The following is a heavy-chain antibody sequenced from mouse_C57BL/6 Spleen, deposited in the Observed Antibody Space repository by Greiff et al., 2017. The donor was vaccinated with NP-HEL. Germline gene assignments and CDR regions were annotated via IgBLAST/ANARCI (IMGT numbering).Heavy chain of an antibody. D-gene: IGHD1-1*01. CDR1: GYTFTSYW. CDR2: IDPSDSYT. Sequence: VQLQQSGAELVRPGTSVKLSCKASGYTFTSYWMHWVKQRPGQGLEWIGVIDPSDSYTNYNQKFKGKATLTVDTSSSTAYMQLSSLTSEDSAVYYCASYYYGSSFYPMDYWGQGTSVTVSS. J-gene: IGHJ4*01. CDR3: ASYYYGSSFYPMDY. V-gene: IGHV1-59*01.